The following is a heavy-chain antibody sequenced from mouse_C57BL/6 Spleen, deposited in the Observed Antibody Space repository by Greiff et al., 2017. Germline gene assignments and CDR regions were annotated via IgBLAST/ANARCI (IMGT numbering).Heavy chain of an antibody. Sequence: VQLQQSGPELVKPGASVKISCKASGYTFTDYYMNWVKQSHGKSLEWIGDINPNNGGTSYNQKFKGKATLTVDKSSSTAYMELRSLTSEDSAVYYCASLEGYALYYWGQGTTLTVSS. CDR2: INPNNGGT. CDR1: GYTFTDYY. CDR3: ASLEGYALYY. D-gene: IGHD2-10*02. J-gene: IGHJ2*01. V-gene: IGHV1-26*01.